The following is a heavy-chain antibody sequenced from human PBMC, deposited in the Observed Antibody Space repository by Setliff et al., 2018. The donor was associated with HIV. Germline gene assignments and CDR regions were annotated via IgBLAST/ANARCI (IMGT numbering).Heavy chain of an antibody. CDR2: LSGSGGST. CDR1: ELTFSNYA. V-gene: IGHV3-23*01. D-gene: IGHD3-10*01. J-gene: IGHJ1*01. CDR3: AQAQTSVSGSYYQYLQH. Sequence: GGSLRLSCAASELTFSNYAMTWVRQAPGKGLEWVSSLSGSGGSTYYADSVKGRFAISRDNSKNTLYLRMNSLRAEDTAVYYCAQAQTSVSGSYYQYLQHWGQGTLVTVSS.